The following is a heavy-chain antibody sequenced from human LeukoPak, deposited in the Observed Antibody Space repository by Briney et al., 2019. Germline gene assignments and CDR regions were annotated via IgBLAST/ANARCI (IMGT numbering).Heavy chain of an antibody. CDR2: IYYSGST. V-gene: IGHV4-59*01. CDR1: GGSISSYY. J-gene: IGHJ4*02. Sequence: SETLSLTCTVSGGSISSYYWSWIRQPPGKGLEWTGYIYYSGSTNYNPSLKSRVTISVDTSKNQFSLKLSSVTAADTAVYYCAREGLDRSSGYYFIDYWGQGTLVTVSS. D-gene: IGHD3-22*01. CDR3: AREGLDRSSGYYFIDY.